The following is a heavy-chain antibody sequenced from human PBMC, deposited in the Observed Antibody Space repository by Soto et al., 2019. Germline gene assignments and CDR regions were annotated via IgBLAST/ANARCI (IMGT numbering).Heavy chain of an antibody. CDR3: AGGNTYYDFWSGPYYMDV. CDR2: IYSGGST. D-gene: IGHD3-3*01. V-gene: IGHV3-53*04. Sequence: PGGSLRLSCAASGFTVSSNYMSWVRQAPGKGLEWVSVIYSGGSTYYADSVKGRFTISRHNSKNTLYLQMNSLRAEDTAVYYCAGGNTYYDFWSGPYYMDVWGKGTTVTVSS. CDR1: GFTVSSNY. J-gene: IGHJ6*03.